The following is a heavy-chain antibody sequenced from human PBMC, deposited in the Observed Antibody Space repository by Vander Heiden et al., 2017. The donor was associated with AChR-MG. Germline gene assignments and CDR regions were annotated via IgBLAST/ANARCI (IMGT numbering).Heavy chain of an antibody. CDR2: ISGSGGSK. Sequence: EIQLHQSAACPVPPAAALNPSCPASAPPLPSDAMSWVRQAAGKGLEGVSAISGSGGSKYYADCVKGRFTISRDNSKNTLYLQMNSVRAEDTAVYYCAKRTTVTPLGAFYMDVWGKGTTVTVSS. V-gene: IGHV3-23*01. CDR3: AKRTTVTPLGAFYMDV. CDR1: APPLPSDA. J-gene: IGHJ6*03. D-gene: IGHD4-17*01.